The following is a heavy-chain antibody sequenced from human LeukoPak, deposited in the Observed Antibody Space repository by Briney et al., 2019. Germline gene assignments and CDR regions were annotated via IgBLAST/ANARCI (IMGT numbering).Heavy chain of an antibody. Sequence: GGSLRLSCAASGNYWMHWVRQAPGKGLVWVSHINSDGSWTSYADSVKGRFTISKDNAKNTVYLQMNNLRAEDTAAYYCVSFYKTYWGRGTLVTVSS. CDR2: INSDGSWT. D-gene: IGHD2/OR15-2a*01. CDR3: VSFYKTY. J-gene: IGHJ4*02. V-gene: IGHV3-74*01. CDR1: GNYW.